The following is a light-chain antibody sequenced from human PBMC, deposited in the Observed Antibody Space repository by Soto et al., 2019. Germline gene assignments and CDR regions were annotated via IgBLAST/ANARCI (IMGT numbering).Light chain of an antibody. CDR1: QSISSW. CDR3: QQYNSPCT. V-gene: IGKV1-5*01. Sequence: DIQMTQSPSTLSASVGDRVTITCRASQSISSWLAWYQQKPGKAPKLLIYDASSLESGVPSRFSGSGSGTEFTLTISSLQPDDFATYYCQQYNSPCTFGQGTKVDI. J-gene: IGKJ2*02. CDR2: DAS.